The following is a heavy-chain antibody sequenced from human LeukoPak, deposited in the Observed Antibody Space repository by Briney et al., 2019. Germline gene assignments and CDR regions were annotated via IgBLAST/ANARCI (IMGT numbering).Heavy chain of an antibody. CDR1: CGSISSYY. J-gene: IGHJ6*02. CDR2: IYYSGST. D-gene: IGHD4-17*01. V-gene: IGHV4-59*08. CDR3: ARARGDYLYYYGMDV. Sequence: PSETLSLTCTVSCGSISSYYWSWIRQPPGKGLEWIGYIYYSGSTNYNPSLKSRVTISVDTSKNQFSLKLSSVTAADTAVYYCARARGDYLYYYGMDVWGQGTTVTVSS.